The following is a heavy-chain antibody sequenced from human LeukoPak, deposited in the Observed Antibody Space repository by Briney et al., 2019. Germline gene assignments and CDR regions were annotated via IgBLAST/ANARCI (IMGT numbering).Heavy chain of an antibody. CDR3: AIEGGYSNYYFDY. J-gene: IGHJ4*02. V-gene: IGHV3-43D*03. Sequence: GGSLRLSCAASGFTFDDYAMRWVRQAPGKGLEWVSLISWDGGSTYYADSVKGRFTISRDNSKNSLYLQMNSLRAEDTAVYYCAIEGGYSNYYFDYWGQGTLVTVSS. D-gene: IGHD4-11*01. CDR1: GFTFDDYA. CDR2: ISWDGGST.